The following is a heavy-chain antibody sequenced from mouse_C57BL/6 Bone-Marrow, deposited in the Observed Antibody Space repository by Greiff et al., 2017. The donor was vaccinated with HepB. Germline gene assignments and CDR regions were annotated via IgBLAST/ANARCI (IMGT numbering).Heavy chain of an antibody. D-gene: IGHD5-5*01. J-gene: IGHJ4*01. Sequence: EVMLVESGAELVRPGASVKLSCTASGFNIKDDYMHWVKQRPEQGLEWIGWIDPENGDTEYASKFQGKATITADTSSNTAYLQLSSLTSEDTAVYYCTFYLYAMDYWGQGTSVTVSS. CDR2: IDPENGDT. CDR1: GFNIKDDY. CDR3: TFYLYAMDY. V-gene: IGHV14-4*01.